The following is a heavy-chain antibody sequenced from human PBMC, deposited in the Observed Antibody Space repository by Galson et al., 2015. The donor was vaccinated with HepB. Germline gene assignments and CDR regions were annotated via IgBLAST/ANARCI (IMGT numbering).Heavy chain of an antibody. V-gene: IGHV4-30-4*07. CDR3: ARDDSVAGFDY. Sequence: TLSLTCAVSGGSTSSGDYSWSWIRQPPGKGLEWIGYISYSGITYYNPSLKSRLTMLLDTSKNQFSLRLSSVTAADTAVYYCARDDSVAGFDYWGQGTLVTVSS. CDR2: ISYSGIT. D-gene: IGHD6-19*01. J-gene: IGHJ4*02. CDR1: GGSTSSGDYS.